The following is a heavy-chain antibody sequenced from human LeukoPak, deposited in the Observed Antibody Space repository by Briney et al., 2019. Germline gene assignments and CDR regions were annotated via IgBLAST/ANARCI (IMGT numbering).Heavy chain of an antibody. CDR3: ARGYYYDSSGYYCDY. D-gene: IGHD3-22*01. Sequence: GGSLRLSCAVSGFTFINAWMTWVRQAPGKGLEWVANIKQDGSQKYYVDSVKGRFTISRDNAKNSLYLQMNSLRAEDTAVYYYARGYYYDSSGYYCDYWGQGTLVTVSS. CDR1: GFTFINAW. CDR2: IKQDGSQK. J-gene: IGHJ4*02. V-gene: IGHV3-7*04.